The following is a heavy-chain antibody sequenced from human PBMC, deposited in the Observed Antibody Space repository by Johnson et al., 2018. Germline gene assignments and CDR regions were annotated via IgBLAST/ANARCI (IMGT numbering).Heavy chain of an antibody. CDR2: INSDGNTT. CDR3: ARGRYDAMDV. V-gene: IGHV3-74*01. CDR1: GFTFSNFW. J-gene: IGHJ6*02. Sequence: VQLQESGVALVQPGGSLRLSCAASGFTFSNFWMHWVRQAPGKGLVWVSRINSDGNTTCYAYSVKGRFTISRDNAKNTLYLQMNSLRAEDTAVYYCARGRYDAMDVWGQGTTVTVSS.